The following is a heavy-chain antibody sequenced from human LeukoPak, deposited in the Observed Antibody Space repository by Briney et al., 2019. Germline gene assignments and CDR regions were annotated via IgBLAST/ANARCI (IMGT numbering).Heavy chain of an antibody. V-gene: IGHV3-7*02. Sequence: GGSLRLSCAASGFTLSGYWMTWVRQGPGKGLEWVANINRDGGQRSYVDSVKGRFAISRDNAKNSLYLQMSSLNTEDAAVYYESRDISHDDYFESHKCYYDAFDIWGQGTLVTVSS. CDR3: SRDISHDDYFESHKCYYDAFDI. J-gene: IGHJ3*02. CDR1: GFTLSGYW. CDR2: INRDGGQR. D-gene: IGHD3-22*01.